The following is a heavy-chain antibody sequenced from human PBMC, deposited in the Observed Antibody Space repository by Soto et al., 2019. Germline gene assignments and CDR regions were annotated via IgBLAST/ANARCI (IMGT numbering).Heavy chain of an antibody. CDR2: VSHDGSNK. CDR3: ARVSIAVAGIAYYFDY. Sequence: QVQLVESGGGVVQPGRSLRLSCAASGFSFSSCAMHWVRQAPGKGLEWVAVVSHDGSNKYYADSVKGRVTISRDNSINTVYLQMNSLRAEDTVVYYCARVSIAVAGIAYYFDYWGKGTLVTVSS. D-gene: IGHD6-19*01. J-gene: IGHJ4*02. V-gene: IGHV3-30-3*01. CDR1: GFSFSSCA.